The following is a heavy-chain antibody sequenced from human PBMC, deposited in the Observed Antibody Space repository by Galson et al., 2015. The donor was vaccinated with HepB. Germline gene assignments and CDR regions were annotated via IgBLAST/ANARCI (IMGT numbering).Heavy chain of an antibody. V-gene: IGHV1-46*01. CDR2: INPGGGTT. Sequence: SVKVSCKASGYTFINYYIHWVRQAPGQGPEWMGMINPGGGTTNFAQKFQGRVTMTGDTSTSTVYMDLYSLRSDDTAVYFYARVSLGSGTQVLDYWGQGTLVTVSS. D-gene: IGHD3-10*01. CDR1: GYTFINYY. CDR3: ARVSLGSGTQVLDY. J-gene: IGHJ4*02.